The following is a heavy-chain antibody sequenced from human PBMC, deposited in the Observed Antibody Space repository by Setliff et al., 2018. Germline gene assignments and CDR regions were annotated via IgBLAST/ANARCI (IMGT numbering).Heavy chain of an antibody. CDR1: GITFSTYS. V-gene: IGHV3-48*04. D-gene: IGHD3-3*01. J-gene: IGHJ4*02. CDR2: ISSRSDII. Sequence: PGESLKISCAASGITFSTYSMNWVRQAPGKGLEWVSYISSRSDIIYYVDSVKGRFTISRDNAKNSLYLQMNSLRAEDTAVYYCARRHIGVIIGYYFDYWGQGTLVTVSS. CDR3: ARRHIGVIIGYYFDY.